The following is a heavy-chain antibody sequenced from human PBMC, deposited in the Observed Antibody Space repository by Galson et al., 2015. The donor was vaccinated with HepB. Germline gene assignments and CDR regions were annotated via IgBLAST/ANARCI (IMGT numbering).Heavy chain of an antibody. Sequence: SVKVSCKASGGTFSSYAISWVRQAPGQGLEWMGGIIPIFGTANYAQKFQGRVTITADKSTGTAYMELSSLRSEDTAVYYCARARRGDYYYGMDVWGQGTTVTVSS. CDR3: ARARRGDYYYGMDV. CDR1: GGTFSSYA. J-gene: IGHJ6*02. D-gene: IGHD3-10*01. CDR2: IIPIFGTA. V-gene: IGHV1-69*06.